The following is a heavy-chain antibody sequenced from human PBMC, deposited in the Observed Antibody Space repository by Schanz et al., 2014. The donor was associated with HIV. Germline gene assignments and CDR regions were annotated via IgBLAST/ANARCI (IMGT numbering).Heavy chain of an antibody. D-gene: IGHD5-18*01. J-gene: IGHJ5*01. CDR2: ISGGGRDK. CDR1: GFTFSKYG. CDR3: AKDRNGYNQPIES. V-gene: IGHV3-21*04. Sequence: VQLVESGGGVVQPGRSLRLSCATSGFTFSKYGVHWVRQAPGKGLEYVATISGGGRDKYYADSVRGRVTISRDNPKNTLYLQIDSLRVEDTAMYYCAKDRNGYNQPIESWGHGTLVSVSS.